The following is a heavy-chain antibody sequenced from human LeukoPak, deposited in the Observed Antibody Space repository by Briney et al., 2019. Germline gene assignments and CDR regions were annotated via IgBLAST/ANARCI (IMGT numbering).Heavy chain of an antibody. D-gene: IGHD1-14*01. CDR1: GCSFTSYL. J-gene: IGHJ6*03. Sequence: GESLKISCKGSGCSFTSYLIGRVRQMPGKGLEGMGIIYSGGADTRYSPSFQGQRTISADKSIRTAYLQWSSLEASDTAMYYCARHPGSAYYYYYYMDVWGKGTPVTVSS. CDR3: ARHPGSAYYYYYYMDV. CDR2: IYSGGADT. V-gene: IGHV5-51*01.